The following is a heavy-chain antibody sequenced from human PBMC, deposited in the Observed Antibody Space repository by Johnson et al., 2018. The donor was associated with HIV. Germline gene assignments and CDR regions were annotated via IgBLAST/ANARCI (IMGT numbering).Heavy chain of an antibody. D-gene: IGHD3-22*01. CDR3: ARDRAIVVAYDAFDI. Sequence: QMLLVESGGGVMQPGKSLRLSCEASGFTFRSYAMHWVRQAPGKGLEWVAVIWYDGSNKYYGDSVKGRFTISRDNSKNTLYLQMNSLRPEDTAVYYCARDRAIVVAYDAFDIWGQGTMVTVSS. V-gene: IGHV3-33*08. CDR2: IWYDGSNK. J-gene: IGHJ3*02. CDR1: GFTFRSYA.